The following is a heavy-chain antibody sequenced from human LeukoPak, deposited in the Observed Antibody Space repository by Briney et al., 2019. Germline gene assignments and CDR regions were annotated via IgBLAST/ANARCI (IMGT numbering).Heavy chain of an antibody. Sequence: GGSLRLSCAASGFTFSSYEMNWVRQAPGKGLEWVSYISSSGSTIYYADSVKGRFTISRDNAKNSLYLQMNSLRAEDTAVYYCARVPMSFEVVIPWFDPWGQGTLVTVSS. CDR3: ARVPMSFEVVIPWFDP. D-gene: IGHD3-3*01. CDR2: ISSSGSTI. CDR1: GFTFSSYE. V-gene: IGHV3-48*03. J-gene: IGHJ5*02.